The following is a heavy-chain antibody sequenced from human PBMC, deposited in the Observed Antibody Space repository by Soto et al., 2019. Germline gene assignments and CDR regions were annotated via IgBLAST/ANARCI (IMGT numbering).Heavy chain of an antibody. Sequence: GATRMDPAQTLTLACTFPGFSLSTRGVGVGWIRQPPGKALEWLALIYLNDDKRYSPSLKSRLTITKDTSKNQVVLTMTNMDPVDTATYYCAHEGLSRGWFTRFAFWGQGTQVTVSS. CDR1: GFSLSTRGVG. CDR2: IYLNDDK. CDR3: AHEGLSRGWFTRFAF. D-gene: IGHD6-19*01. J-gene: IGHJ4*02. V-gene: IGHV2-5*01.